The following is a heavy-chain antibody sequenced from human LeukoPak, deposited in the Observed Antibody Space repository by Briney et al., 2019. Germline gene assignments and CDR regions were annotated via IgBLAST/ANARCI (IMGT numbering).Heavy chain of an antibody. V-gene: IGHV4-31*03. CDR3: ARDYSSGWYGPYYYGMDV. CDR1: GGSISSGGYY. Sequence: PSQTLSLTCTVSGGSISSGGYYWSWIRQHPGKGLEWIGYIYYSGSTYYNPSLKSRDTISVDTSKNQFSLKLSSVTAAGTAVYYCARDYSSGWYGPYYYGMDVWGQGTTVTVSS. CDR2: IYYSGST. D-gene: IGHD6-19*01. J-gene: IGHJ6*02.